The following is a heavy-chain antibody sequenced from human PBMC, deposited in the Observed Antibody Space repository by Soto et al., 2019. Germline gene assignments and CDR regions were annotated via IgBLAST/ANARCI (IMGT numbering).Heavy chain of an antibody. J-gene: IGHJ3*02. D-gene: IGHD1-20*01. V-gene: IGHV1-69*01. Sequence: QVQLVQSGAEVKKPGSSVKVSCKASGGTFSSYAISWVRQAPGQGLEWMGGIIPIFGTANYAQKFQGRVTITADESTSTAYMELSSLRSEDTAVYYWARAKSLGITGTTLDAFDIWGQGTMVTVSS. CDR3: ARAKSLGITGTTLDAFDI. CDR2: IIPIFGTA. CDR1: GGTFSSYA.